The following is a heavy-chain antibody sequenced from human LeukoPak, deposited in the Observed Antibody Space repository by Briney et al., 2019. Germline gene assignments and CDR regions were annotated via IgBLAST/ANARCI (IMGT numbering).Heavy chain of an antibody. J-gene: IGHJ6*03. Sequence: GGFLRLSCAAPGFTFSSYWMSWVRQAPGKGLEWVANIKQDGSEKYYVDSVKGRFTISRDNAKNSLYLQMNSLRAEDTAVYYCARIRYYYYYMDVWGKGTTVTVSS. CDR2: IKQDGSEK. CDR3: ARIRYYYYYMDV. V-gene: IGHV3-7*01. D-gene: IGHD3-3*02. CDR1: GFTFSSYW.